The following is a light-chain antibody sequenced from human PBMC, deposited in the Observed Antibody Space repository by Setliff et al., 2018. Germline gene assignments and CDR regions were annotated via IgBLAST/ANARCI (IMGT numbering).Light chain of an antibody. CDR3: QSYDSSLSGSGV. J-gene: IGLJ1*01. CDR2: GNS. Sequence: QSALTQPPSVSGAPGQRVTISCTGSSSNIGAGYDVHWYQQLPGTAPKLLIYGNSNRPSGVPDRFSGSKSGTSASLAITGLRAEDEADYYCQSYDSSLSGSGVFGTGTKVTVL. V-gene: IGLV1-40*01. CDR1: SSNIGAGYD.